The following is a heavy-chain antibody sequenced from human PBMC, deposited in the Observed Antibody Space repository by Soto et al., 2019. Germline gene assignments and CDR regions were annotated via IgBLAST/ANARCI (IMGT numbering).Heavy chain of an antibody. Sequence: QVQLQESGPGLVKPSETLSLTCTVSGGSISSYYWSWIRQPPGKGLEWIGYIYYSGSTNYNPSLKSRVTISVDTSKNQFSLKLSSVTAADTAVYYCAREGDYVWGSYRSGWFDPWGQGTLVTVSS. CDR2: IYYSGST. J-gene: IGHJ5*02. D-gene: IGHD3-16*02. V-gene: IGHV4-59*01. CDR3: AREGDYVWGSYRSGWFDP. CDR1: GGSISSYY.